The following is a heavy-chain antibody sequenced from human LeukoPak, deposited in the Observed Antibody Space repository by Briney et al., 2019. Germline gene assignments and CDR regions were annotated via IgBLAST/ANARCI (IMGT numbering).Heavy chain of an antibody. D-gene: IGHD6-19*01. V-gene: IGHV4-59*08. CDR1: GGSINSYY. J-gene: IGHJ4*02. CDR2: IHYSGTT. Sequence: PSETLSLTCSVSGGSINSYYWSWLRQPPGKGLEWIGYIHYSGTTNYNPSLKSRVTISVDTSKNQFSLKLSSVTAADAAVYYCARRSRSGWNYDYWGQGTLVTVSP. CDR3: ARRSRSGWNYDY.